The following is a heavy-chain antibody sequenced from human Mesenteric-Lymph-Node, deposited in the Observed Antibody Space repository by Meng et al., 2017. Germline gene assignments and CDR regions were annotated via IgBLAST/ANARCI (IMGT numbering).Heavy chain of an antibody. D-gene: IGHD3-16*01. Sequence: GESLKISCAASGFNITKYWMSWVRQAPGKGLEWVANIKGDGSERRYADFVEGRFIISRENARNTVYLQLNSLRVDDSAVYSCVRDYVGYWGQGTPVTVSS. CDR3: VRDYVGY. V-gene: IGHV3-7*01. CDR1: GFNITKYW. CDR2: IKGDGSER. J-gene: IGHJ4*02.